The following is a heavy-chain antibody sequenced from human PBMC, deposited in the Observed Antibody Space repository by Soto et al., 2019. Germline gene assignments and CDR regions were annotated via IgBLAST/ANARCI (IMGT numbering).Heavy chain of an antibody. CDR1: GFTFSSYN. D-gene: IGHD1-1*01. J-gene: IGHJ5*02. Sequence: PGGSLRLSCAASGFTFSSYNMNWVRQAPGKGLEWIPYISSGSRTIYYADSVKGRFTISRDNAKTSLYLQMSSLRDGDTAVYYCARDEQIMEWNEGDNRFDPWGQGTQLTVSS. V-gene: IGHV3-48*02. CDR3: ARDEQIMEWNEGDNRFDP. CDR2: ISSGSRTI.